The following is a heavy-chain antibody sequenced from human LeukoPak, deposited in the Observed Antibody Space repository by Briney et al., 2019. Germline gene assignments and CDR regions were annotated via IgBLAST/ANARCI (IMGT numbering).Heavy chain of an antibody. CDR1: GYTFTSYY. D-gene: IGHD3-3*01. Sequence: ASVKVSCKASGYTFTSYYMHWVRQAPGQGLEWMGIINPSGGSTSYAQKFQGRVTMTRDTSISTAYMELSRLRSDDTAVYYCASSITIFGVVQFDYWGQGTLVTVSS. CDR2: INPSGGST. J-gene: IGHJ4*02. V-gene: IGHV1-46*01. CDR3: ASSITIFGVVQFDY.